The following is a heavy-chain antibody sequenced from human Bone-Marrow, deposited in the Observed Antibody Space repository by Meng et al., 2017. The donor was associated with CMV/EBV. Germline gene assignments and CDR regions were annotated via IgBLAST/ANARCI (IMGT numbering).Heavy chain of an antibody. J-gene: IGHJ4*02. D-gene: IGHD3-22*01. CDR1: GFIFRSYD. Sequence: GESLKISCAVSGFIFRSYDMSWVRQAPGKGLEWISYISYSGGTIYYADSVKGRFTISRDNAENSLYLQMNSLRDEDTALYYCARGVYDNGAYYDYWGQGTLVTVSS. V-gene: IGHV3-48*03. CDR3: ARGVYDNGAYYDY. CDR2: ISYSGGTI.